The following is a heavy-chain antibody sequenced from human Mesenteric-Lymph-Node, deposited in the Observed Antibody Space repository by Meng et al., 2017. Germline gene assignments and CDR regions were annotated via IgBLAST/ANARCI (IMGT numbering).Heavy chain of an antibody. CDR1: EFTFSSYP. J-gene: IGHJ4*02. D-gene: IGHD6-19*01. Sequence: QVQLVESGGGVVQPGRSLRLSCGASEFTFSSYPMHWVRQAPGKGLEWVAVISSDGSNKYYIDSVKGRFTISGDNSKNTLYVQMNSLRADDTAVYYCARENKAVAGVFDYWGQGTLVTVSS. V-gene: IGHV3-30-3*01. CDR3: ARENKAVAGVFDY. CDR2: ISSDGSNK.